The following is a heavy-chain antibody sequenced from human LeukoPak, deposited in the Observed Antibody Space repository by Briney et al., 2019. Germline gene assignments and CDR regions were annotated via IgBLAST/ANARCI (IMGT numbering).Heavy chain of an antibody. Sequence: SETLSLTCTVSGGSISSYYWSWIRQPAGKGLEWIGRIYTSGSTYYNPSLKSRVTMSVDTSKNQFSLKLSSVTAADTAVYYCARETSQKGAHYMDVWGKGTTVTISS. CDR2: IYTSGST. J-gene: IGHJ6*03. D-gene: IGHD3-16*01. CDR3: ARETSQKGAHYMDV. CDR1: GGSISSYY. V-gene: IGHV4-4*07.